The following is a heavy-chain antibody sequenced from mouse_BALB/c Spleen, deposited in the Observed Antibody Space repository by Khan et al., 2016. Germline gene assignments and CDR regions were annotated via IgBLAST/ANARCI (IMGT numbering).Heavy chain of an antibody. D-gene: IGHD4-1*01. CDR1: GFDFSRYW. Sequence: LQESGGGLVHPGGSLEPSCAASGFDFSRYWLSWVRQAPGKGLEWIGEINPDSYTINYTPSLKDKFIISRDNAKNPLYLQMSKVRSEDTALYYCARAWDYEYLAYWGQGTLVTVSA. CDR3: ARAWDYEYLAY. J-gene: IGHJ3*01. V-gene: IGHV4-1*02. CDR2: INPDSYTI.